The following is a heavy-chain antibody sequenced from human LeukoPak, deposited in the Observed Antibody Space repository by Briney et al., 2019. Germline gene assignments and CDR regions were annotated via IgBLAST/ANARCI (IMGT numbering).Heavy chain of an antibody. D-gene: IGHD2-2*01. CDR3: ARDRALLGYCSSTSCSKDYYYYYGMDV. J-gene: IGHJ6*02. CDR1: GGSISSYY. CDR2: IYYSGST. V-gene: IGHV4-59*01. Sequence: PSETLSLTCTVSGGSISSYYWSWIRQPPGKGLEWIGYIYYSGSTNYNPSLKSRVTISVDTSKNQFSLKLSSVTAADTAVYYCARDRALLGYCSSTSCSKDYYYYYGMDVWGQGTTVTVSS.